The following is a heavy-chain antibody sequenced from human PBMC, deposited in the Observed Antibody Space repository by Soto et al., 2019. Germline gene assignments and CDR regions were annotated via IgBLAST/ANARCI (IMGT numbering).Heavy chain of an antibody. CDR1: GFTFSSYA. J-gene: IGHJ4*02. CDR3: AKGSRYSSGWYYFDY. CDR2: ISGSGGST. Sequence: PWGSLRLSCAASGFTFSSYAMIFCRHSPFKGLEWVSAISGSGGSTYYADSVKGRFTISRDNSKNTLYLQMNSLRAEDTAVYYCAKGSRYSSGWYYFDYWGQGTLVTVSS. D-gene: IGHD6-19*01. V-gene: IGHV3-23*01.